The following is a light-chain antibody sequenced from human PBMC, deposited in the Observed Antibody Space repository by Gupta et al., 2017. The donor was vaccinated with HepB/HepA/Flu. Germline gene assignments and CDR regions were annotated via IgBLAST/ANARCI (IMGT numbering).Light chain of an antibody. CDR2: WAS. CDR1: QSVLYSSNNKNY. J-gene: IGKJ4*01. Sequence: DIVMAQSPDSLAVSLGERATINCKSSQSVLYSSNNKNYLAWYQQKPGQPPKLLLYWASSRQSGVPDRFSSNGSGTDFTLTISSLQAEDVAIYYCQQDDSTPLTFGGGTKVEIK. CDR3: QQDDSTPLT. V-gene: IGKV4-1*01.